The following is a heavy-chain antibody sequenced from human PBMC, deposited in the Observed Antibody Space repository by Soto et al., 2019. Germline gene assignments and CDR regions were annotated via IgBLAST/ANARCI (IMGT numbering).Heavy chain of an antibody. Sequence: QVQLVQSGAEVKKPGSSVKVSCKASGGTFSSYAISWVRQAPGQGLELMGGIIPIFGTANYAQKFQGRVTITADESTSTAYMELISLRSDDTAVYYCARDDGGTRVDYYYGMDVWGQGTTVTVAS. CDR1: GGTFSSYA. J-gene: IGHJ6*02. CDR2: IIPIFGTA. V-gene: IGHV1-69*01. CDR3: ARDDGGTRVDYYYGMDV. D-gene: IGHD3-16*01.